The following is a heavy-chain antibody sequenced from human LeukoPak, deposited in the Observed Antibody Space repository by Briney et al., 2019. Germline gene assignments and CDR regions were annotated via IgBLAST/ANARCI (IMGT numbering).Heavy chain of an antibody. Sequence: SETLSLTCTVSGGSMSSDNFYWSWIRQPAGEGLEWIGRIYTSGSTNYNPSLKSRVTISLDTSKNQFSLKLSFVTAADTAVYYCAREDFWSASYNGWFDPWGQGTLVTVSS. CDR3: AREDFWSASYNGWFDP. J-gene: IGHJ5*02. CDR1: GGSMSSDNFY. D-gene: IGHD3-3*01. CDR2: IYTSGST. V-gene: IGHV4-61*02.